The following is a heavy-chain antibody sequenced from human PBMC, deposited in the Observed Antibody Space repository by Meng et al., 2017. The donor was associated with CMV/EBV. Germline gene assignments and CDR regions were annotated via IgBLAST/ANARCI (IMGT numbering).Heavy chain of an antibody. CDR3: ARSDCSSTSCYNYYYYGMDV. Sequence: GESLKISCAASGFTFSSYWMSWVRQAPGKGLEWVANIKQDGSEKYYVDSVKGRFTISRDNAKNSLYLQMNSLRAEDTAVYYCARSDCSSTSCYNYYYYGMDVWGQGTTVTVS. J-gene: IGHJ6*02. CDR1: GFTFSSYW. D-gene: IGHD2-2*02. CDR2: IKQDGSEK. V-gene: IGHV3-7*01.